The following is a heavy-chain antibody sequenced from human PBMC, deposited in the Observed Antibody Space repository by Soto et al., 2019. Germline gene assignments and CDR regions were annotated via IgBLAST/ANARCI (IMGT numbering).Heavy chain of an antibody. Sequence: ASVKVSCKTSGYTFIDYYMHWVRQAPGQGLEWMGWINPNSGNTNYAQKLQGRVTMTTDTSTSTAYMELRSLRSDDTAVYYCARDLSSTNFVGTAMVTAFDYWGQGTLVTVSS. CDR1: GYTFIDYY. J-gene: IGHJ4*02. CDR3: ARDLSSTNFVGTAMVTAFDY. CDR2: INPNSGNT. V-gene: IGHV1-18*04. D-gene: IGHD5-18*01.